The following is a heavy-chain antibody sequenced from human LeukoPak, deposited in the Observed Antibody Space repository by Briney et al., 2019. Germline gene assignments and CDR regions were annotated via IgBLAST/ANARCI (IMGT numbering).Heavy chain of an antibody. CDR2: ISGSGGNT. V-gene: IGHV3-23*01. J-gene: IGHJ4*02. D-gene: IGHD2-21*02. CDR1: GFTFSSYA. CDR3: AKYPRHCGGDCYSDFDS. Sequence: GGSLRLSCAASGFTFSSYAMNWVRQAPGKGLEWVSAISGSGGNTNYADSVKGRFTISRDNSKNTLFLQMNSLRAEDTAVYYCAKYPRHCGGDCYSDFDSWGQGTLVTVSS.